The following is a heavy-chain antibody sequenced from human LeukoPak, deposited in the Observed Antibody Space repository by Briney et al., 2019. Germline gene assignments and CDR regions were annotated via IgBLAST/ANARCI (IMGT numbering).Heavy chain of an antibody. CDR2: IYYSGST. V-gene: IGHV4-39*01. CDR3: ARHEDRNWYFDH. Sequence: PGGSLRLSCAASGFTFSRYSVNWVRQPPGKGLEWLGTIYYSGSTYYNPSLKSRVTISVDTSKNQFSLKLSSVTAPDTAVYYCARHEDRNWYFDHWGQGTLVTVSS. J-gene: IGHJ4*02. CDR1: GFTFSRYSVN. D-gene: IGHD1-1*01.